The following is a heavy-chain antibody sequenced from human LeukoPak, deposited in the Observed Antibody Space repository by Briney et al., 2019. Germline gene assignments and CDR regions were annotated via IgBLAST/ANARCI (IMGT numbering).Heavy chain of an antibody. V-gene: IGHV1-69*05. CDR3: ATNGGWLQFVG. D-gene: IGHD5-24*01. CDR1: GGTFSSYA. Sequence: SVKVSCKASGGTFSSYAISWVRQAPGQGLEWMGGVIPIFGTANYAQKFQGRVTITTDESTSTAYMELSSLRSEDTAVYYCATNGGWLQFVGWGQGTLVTVSS. CDR2: VIPIFGTA. J-gene: IGHJ4*02.